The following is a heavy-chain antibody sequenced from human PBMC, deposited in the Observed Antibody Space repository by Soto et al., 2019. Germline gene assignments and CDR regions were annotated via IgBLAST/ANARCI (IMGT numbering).Heavy chain of an antibody. Sequence: GGSLRLSCRTSGFTFSSYGMHWVRQAPGKGPEWVAFISNDGSKTDYADSVKGRFTISRDNSKNTLYLQMNSLRAEDTAVYYCAKGGAYYDILTGYYPGMDVWGQGTTVTVSS. CDR1: GFTFSSYG. CDR3: AKGGAYYDILTGYYPGMDV. D-gene: IGHD3-9*01. J-gene: IGHJ6*02. V-gene: IGHV3-30*02. CDR2: ISNDGSKT.